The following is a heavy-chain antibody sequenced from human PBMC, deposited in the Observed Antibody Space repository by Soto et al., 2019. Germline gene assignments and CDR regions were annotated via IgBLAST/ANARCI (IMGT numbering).Heavy chain of an antibody. Sequence: PGGSLRLSCAASGFTFSSYAMHWVRQAPGKGLEWVAVISYDGSNKYYADSVKGRFTISRDNSKNTLYLQMNSLRAEDTAVYYCARAYYDFWSGFLYWGQGTLVTVSS. V-gene: IGHV3-30-3*01. D-gene: IGHD3-3*01. CDR1: GFTFSSYA. J-gene: IGHJ4*02. CDR2: ISYDGSNK. CDR3: ARAYYDFWSGFLY.